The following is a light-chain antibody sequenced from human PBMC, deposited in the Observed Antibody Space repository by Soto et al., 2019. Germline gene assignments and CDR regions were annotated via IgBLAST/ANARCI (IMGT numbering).Light chain of an antibody. CDR3: SSYAGSNNFYV. Sequence: QSALAQPPSASGSPGQSVTISCTGTSSDVGAYIFVSWYQQHPGKAPKLMVYDVNRRPPGVPDRFFGSKSGNTASLTVSGLQAEDEADYHCSSYAGSNNFYVFGTGTKVTVL. CDR1: SSDVGAYIF. V-gene: IGLV2-8*01. J-gene: IGLJ1*01. CDR2: DVN.